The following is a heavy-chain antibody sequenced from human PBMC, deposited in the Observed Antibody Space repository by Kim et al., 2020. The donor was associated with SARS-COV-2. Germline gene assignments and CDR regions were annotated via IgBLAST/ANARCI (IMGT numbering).Heavy chain of an antibody. J-gene: IGHJ6*03. CDR3: ARGPPAPYYYYYYMDV. CDR1: GGSVSSGSYY. CDR2: IYYSGST. Sequence: SETLSLTCTVSGGSVSSGSYYWSWIRQPPGKGLEWIGYIYYSGSTNYNPSLKSRVTISVDTSKNQFSLKLSSVTAADTAVYYCARGPPAPYYYYYYMDV. V-gene: IGHV4-61*01.